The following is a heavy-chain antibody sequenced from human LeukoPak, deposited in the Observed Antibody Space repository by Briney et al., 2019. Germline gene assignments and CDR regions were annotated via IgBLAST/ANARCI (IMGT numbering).Heavy chain of an antibody. CDR1: GYTITNNW. D-gene: IGHD3-10*01. V-gene: IGHV1-46*01. CDR3: ARDNNFLWFGELGWFDP. Sequence: ASVKVSCKASGYTITNNWMHWVRQAPGQGLEWMGVINPSGTGTSYGQKFQGRITMSRDTSTSTVYMELSSLRSEDTAVYYCARDNNFLWFGELGWFDPWGQGTLVTVSS. J-gene: IGHJ5*02. CDR2: INPSGTGT.